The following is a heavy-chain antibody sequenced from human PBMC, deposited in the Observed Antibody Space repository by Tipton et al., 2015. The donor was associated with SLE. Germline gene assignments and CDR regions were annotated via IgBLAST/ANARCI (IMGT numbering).Heavy chain of an antibody. CDR2: ISWNSGTI. CDR3: AKVDSSTWPI. Sequence: SLRLSCAASGFNFDDNAMHWVRQAPGKGLEWASGISWNSGTIGYADSVKGRFTISRDNSKNFLYLQMNSLRAEDTALYYCAKVDSSTWPIWGQGTMVIVSS. J-gene: IGHJ3*02. D-gene: IGHD6-19*01. CDR1: GFNFDDNA. V-gene: IGHV3-9*01.